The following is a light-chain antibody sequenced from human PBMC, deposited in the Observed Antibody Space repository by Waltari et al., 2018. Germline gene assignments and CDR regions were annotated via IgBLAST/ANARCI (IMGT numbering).Light chain of an antibody. Sequence: EIVLTQSPGTLSLSPGERATLSCRASQSVSSSSSAWYQQKPPQAPRLLIYGASNRANGIPDRFSGSASGTDFTLTISRLEPEDFAVYYCQHYGSSPYTFGQGTKLEI. V-gene: IGKV3-20*01. CDR1: QSVSSSS. CDR3: QHYGSSPYT. J-gene: IGKJ2*01. CDR2: GAS.